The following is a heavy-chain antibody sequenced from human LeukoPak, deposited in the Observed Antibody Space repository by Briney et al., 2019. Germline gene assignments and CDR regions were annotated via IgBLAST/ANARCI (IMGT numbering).Heavy chain of an antibody. Sequence: GGSLRLSCAASGFTFSSYAMSWVRQAPGKGLERVSAISGSGGSTYYADSVKGRSTISRDNSKNTPYLQMNSLRAEDTAVYYCAKDRSTDYYMDVWGKGTTVTVSS. CDR1: GFTFSSYA. CDR3: AKDRSTDYYMDV. CDR2: ISGSGGST. V-gene: IGHV3-23*01. J-gene: IGHJ6*03. D-gene: IGHD4-17*01.